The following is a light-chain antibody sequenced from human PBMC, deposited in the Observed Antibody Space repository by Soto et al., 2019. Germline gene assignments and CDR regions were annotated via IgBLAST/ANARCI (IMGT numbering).Light chain of an antibody. CDR3: QHSSSDFTT. Sequence: EIVMTQSPATLSASPGERATLSCRASQSVRSNLAWYQQKPGQAPRLLIYGASTRATGIPARFRGSGSGTDFTLTIDRLQSDDFATYYCQHSSSDFTTFGQGTRLEIK. V-gene: IGKV3-15*01. CDR1: QSVRSN. CDR2: GAS. J-gene: IGKJ5*01.